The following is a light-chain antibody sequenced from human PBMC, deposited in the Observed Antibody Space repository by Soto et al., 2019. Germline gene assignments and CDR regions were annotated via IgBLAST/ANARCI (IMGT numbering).Light chain of an antibody. J-gene: IGLJ1*01. CDR2: EVS. Sequence: LTQPASVSGSPGQTITISCTGTSSDVGAYNYVSWYQQHPGKAPKLMIYEVSNRPSGVSDRFYGSKTGNTASLTISGLQAADEADYYCSSKRTTASLVFGTGTKVTDL. CDR3: SSKRTTASLV. CDR1: SSDVGAYNY. V-gene: IGLV2-14*01.